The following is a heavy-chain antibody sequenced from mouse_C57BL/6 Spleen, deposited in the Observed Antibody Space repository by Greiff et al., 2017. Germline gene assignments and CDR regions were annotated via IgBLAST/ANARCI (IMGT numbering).Heavy chain of an antibody. CDR1: GYAFSSSW. D-gene: IGHD2-4*01. J-gene: IGHJ2*01. CDR2: IYPGDGDT. V-gene: IGHV1-82*01. CDR3: ARGLRRGGDY. Sequence: QVQLQQSGPELVKPGASVKISCKASGYAFSSSWMNWVKQRPGKGLEWIGRIYPGDGDTNYNGKFKGKATLTADKSSSTAYMQLSSLTSEDSAVYFCARGLRRGGDYWGQGTTLTVSS.